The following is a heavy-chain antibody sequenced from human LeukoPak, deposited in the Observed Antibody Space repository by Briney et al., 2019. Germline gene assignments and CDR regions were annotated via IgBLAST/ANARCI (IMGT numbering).Heavy chain of an antibody. V-gene: IGHV1-46*01. Sequence: ASVKVSCKTSGNTFTPYYMHWVRQAPGQGLEWMGVINPTTGNTNYAQKFQGRVTMTRDTSTSTAYMELSSLRSEDTAVYYCASADIVVVVAATNYYYYGMDVWGQGTTVTVSS. CDR2: INPTTGNT. CDR1: GNTFTPYY. D-gene: IGHD2-15*01. J-gene: IGHJ6*02. CDR3: ASADIVVVVAATNYYYYGMDV.